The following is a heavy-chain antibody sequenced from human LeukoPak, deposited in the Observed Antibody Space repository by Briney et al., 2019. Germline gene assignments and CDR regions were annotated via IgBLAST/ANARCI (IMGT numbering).Heavy chain of an antibody. CDR2: INPNSGGT. J-gene: IGHJ4*02. CDR1: GYTFTGYY. V-gene: IGHV1-2*02. CDR3: ARDPEKYCSSTSCSKGAYFDY. D-gene: IGHD2-2*01. Sequence: ASVKVSCKASGYTFTGYYMHWVRQAPGQGLEWMGWINPNSGGTNYAQKFQGRVTMTRDTSISTAYMELSRLRSDDTAVYYCARDPEKYCSSTSCSKGAYFDYWGQGTLVTVSS.